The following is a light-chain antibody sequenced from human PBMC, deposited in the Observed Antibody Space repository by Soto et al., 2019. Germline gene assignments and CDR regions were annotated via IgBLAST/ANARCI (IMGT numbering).Light chain of an antibody. CDR3: SSFSSAIAFV. J-gene: IGLJ1*01. CDR2: EVT. V-gene: IGLV2-14*01. Sequence: QSALTQPASVSASPGQSITISCTGTSSDIGAYNYISWYQQHPGKAPKLMIYEVTNRPSGISNRFSGSRSGNTASLSISGLQAEDEADYYCSSFSSAIAFVFGTGTNSPS. CDR1: SSDIGAYNY.